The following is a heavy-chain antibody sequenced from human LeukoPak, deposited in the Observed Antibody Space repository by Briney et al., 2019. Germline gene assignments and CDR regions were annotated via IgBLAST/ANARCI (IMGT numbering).Heavy chain of an antibody. CDR2: IYYSGST. CDR1: GGSISSYY. D-gene: IGHD4-17*01. Sequence: SETLSLTCTVSGGSISSYYWSWIRQPPGKGLEWIGYIYYSGSTNYNPSPKSRVTISVDTSKNQFSLKLSSVTAADTAVYYCARGPVTTFDYWGQGTLVTVSS. J-gene: IGHJ4*02. CDR3: ARGPVTTFDY. V-gene: IGHV4-59*01.